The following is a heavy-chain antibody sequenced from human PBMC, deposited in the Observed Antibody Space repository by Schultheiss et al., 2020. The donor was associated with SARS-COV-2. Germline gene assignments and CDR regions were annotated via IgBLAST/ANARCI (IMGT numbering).Heavy chain of an antibody. J-gene: IGHJ4*02. V-gene: IGHV3-33*01. D-gene: IGHD3-22*01. CDR3: ARDRARSYYYDSSGYLDY. CDR1: GFTFSSYG. Sequence: GGSLRLSCAASGFTFSSYGMHWVRQAPGKGLEWVAVIWYDGSNKYYADSVKGRFTISRDNSKNTLYLQMNSLRAEDTAVYYCARDRARSYYYDSSGYLDYWGQGTLVTVSS. CDR2: IWYDGSNK.